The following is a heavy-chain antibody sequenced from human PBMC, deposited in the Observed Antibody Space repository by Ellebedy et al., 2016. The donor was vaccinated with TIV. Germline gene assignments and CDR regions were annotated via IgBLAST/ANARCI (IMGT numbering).Heavy chain of an antibody. J-gene: IGHJ4*02. V-gene: IGHV3-74*01. D-gene: IGHD6-19*01. CDR1: GFTFSSYW. CDR2: INSDGSST. Sequence: GESLKISCAASGFTFSSYWMHWVRQPPGKGLVWVSRINSDGSSTSYADSVKGRFTISRDNAKNTLYLQMNSLRAEDTAVYYCAREWYSSGWYLGYWGQGTLVTVSS. CDR3: AREWYSSGWYLGY.